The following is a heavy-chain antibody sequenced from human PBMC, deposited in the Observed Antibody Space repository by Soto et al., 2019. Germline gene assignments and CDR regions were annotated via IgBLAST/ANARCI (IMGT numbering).Heavy chain of an antibody. V-gene: IGHV3-74*01. J-gene: IGHJ6*03. D-gene: IGHD3-10*01. CDR2: IDKVGTDS. CDR1: EFTFSGRS. Sequence: EVQLVESGGGLVQPGGSLRLSCAASEFTFSGRSVHWVRQAPGKGLVWVSGIDKVGTDSTYADSVKGRFTSSRDNAKTTVYLQMNSLRVENTAVYYCARGWFGPDVWGKGTTVTVSS. CDR3: ARGWFGPDV.